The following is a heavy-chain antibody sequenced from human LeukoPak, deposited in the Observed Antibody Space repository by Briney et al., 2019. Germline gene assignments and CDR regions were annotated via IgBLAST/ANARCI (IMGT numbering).Heavy chain of an antibody. D-gene: IGHD2-2*02. CDR2: IYHNGTP. CDR1: VGSINSGNW. CDR3: ATAPILRGEGGEHYKYGMDV. Sequence: SGTLSLTCAVSVGSINSGNWWSWDRQSPGKGLEWIGEIYHNGTPNYNPSLKSRVTISADTFKNHFSLKMTSVTAADTAVYYCATAPILRGEGGEHYKYGMDVWGQGTTVIVSS. V-gene: IGHV4-4*02. J-gene: IGHJ6*02.